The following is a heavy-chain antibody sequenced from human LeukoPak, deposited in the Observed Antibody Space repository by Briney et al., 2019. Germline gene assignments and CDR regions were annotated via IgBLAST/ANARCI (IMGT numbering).Heavy chain of an antibody. Sequence: GGSLRLSCKASGFTFQDHDMDWVRQAPGEGLEWVSLISGDGANKHYAASVKGRFAVSRDNSKNFLFLQLNSPRSEDTALYFCAKRSGSPHNFDYWGQGAQVTVSS. V-gene: IGHV3-43*02. D-gene: IGHD1-1*01. J-gene: IGHJ4*02. CDR1: GFTFQDHD. CDR3: AKRSGSPHNFDY. CDR2: ISGDGANK.